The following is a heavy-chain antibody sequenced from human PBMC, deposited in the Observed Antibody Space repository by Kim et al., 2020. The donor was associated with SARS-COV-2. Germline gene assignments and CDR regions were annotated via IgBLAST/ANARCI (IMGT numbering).Heavy chain of an antibody. CDR3: AKDENYYDSSGYPDY. V-gene: IGHV3-30*18. J-gene: IGHJ4*02. CDR2: ISYDGSNK. D-gene: IGHD3-22*01. Sequence: GGSLRLSCAASGFTFSSYGMHWVRQAPGKGLEWVAVISYDGSNKYYADSVKGRFTISRDNSKNTLYLQMNSLRAEDTAVYYCAKDENYYDSSGYPDYWGQGTLVTVSS. CDR1: GFTFSSYG.